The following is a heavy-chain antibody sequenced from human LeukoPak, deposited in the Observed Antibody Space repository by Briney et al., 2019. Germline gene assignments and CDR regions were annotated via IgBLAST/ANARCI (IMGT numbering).Heavy chain of an antibody. D-gene: IGHD2-2*01. CDR3: AKDTKYSTSWSPFDY. V-gene: IGHV3-23*01. Sequence: GGSRRISCVASGFTFSSYAMSWVRQAPGKGLEWVSAIGAGGKTTYYADSVKGRFTISRDNSKNTLFLQMNTLRAEDTALYYCAKDTKYSTSWSPFDYWGQGTLVTVSS. CDR2: IGAGGKTT. J-gene: IGHJ4*02. CDR1: GFTFSSYA.